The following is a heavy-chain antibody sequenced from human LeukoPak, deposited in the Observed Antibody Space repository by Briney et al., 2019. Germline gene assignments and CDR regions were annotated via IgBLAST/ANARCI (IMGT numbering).Heavy chain of an antibody. J-gene: IGHJ4*02. CDR3: ARGSNSSSWSFDY. CDR1: GFTFSSYW. V-gene: IGHV3-7*01. D-gene: IGHD6-13*01. Sequence: GGSLRLSCAASGFTFSSYWMSWVRQAPGKGLEWVANIKQDGSEKYYVDSVKGRFTISRDNAKNSLYLQMNSLRAEDTAVYYCARGSNSSSWSFDYWGQGTLVTVSS. CDR2: IKQDGSEK.